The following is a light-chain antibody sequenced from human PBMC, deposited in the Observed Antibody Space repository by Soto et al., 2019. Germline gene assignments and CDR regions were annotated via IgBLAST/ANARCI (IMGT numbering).Light chain of an antibody. CDR2: ASS. V-gene: IGKV1-39*01. J-gene: IGKJ2*01. Sequence: DIQMTQSPSSLSASVGDRVTITCRASQNIKFYLNWYHQKPGRAPELLIYASSTLQNGVPLRFSGRRSGTDFTLTISDLQPEDFASYYCLQTYTLPRTFGQGTRLEI. CDR3: LQTYTLPRT. CDR1: QNIKFY.